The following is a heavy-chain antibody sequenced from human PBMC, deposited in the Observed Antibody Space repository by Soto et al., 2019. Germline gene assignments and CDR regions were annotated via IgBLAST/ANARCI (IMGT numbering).Heavy chain of an antibody. D-gene: IGHD6-13*01. V-gene: IGHV3-30*18. Sequence: HPGGSLRLSCAASGFTFSSYGMHWVRQAPGKGLEWVAVISYDGSNKYYADSVKGRFTISRDNSKNTLYLQMNSLRAEDTAVYYCAKDGAAAAAPDYWGQGTLVTVSS. CDR1: GFTFSSYG. CDR2: ISYDGSNK. CDR3: AKDGAAAAAPDY. J-gene: IGHJ4*02.